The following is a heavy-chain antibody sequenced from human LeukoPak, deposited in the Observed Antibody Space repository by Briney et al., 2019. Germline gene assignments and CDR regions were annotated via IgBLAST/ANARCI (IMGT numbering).Heavy chain of an antibody. Sequence: ASVKVSCKASGYAFTSYYMHWVRQAPGQGLEWMGIINPSGGSTSYAQKFQGRVTMTRDTSTSTVYMELSSLRSEDTAVYYCASRGYSSFGFDYWGQGTLVTVSS. J-gene: IGHJ4*02. V-gene: IGHV1-46*01. CDR1: GYAFTSYY. CDR2: INPSGGST. D-gene: IGHD5-18*01. CDR3: ASRGYSSFGFDY.